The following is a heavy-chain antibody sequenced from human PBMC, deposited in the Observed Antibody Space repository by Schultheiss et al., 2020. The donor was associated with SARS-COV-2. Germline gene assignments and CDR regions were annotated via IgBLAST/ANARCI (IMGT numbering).Heavy chain of an antibody. CDR2: ISAYNGNT. J-gene: IGHJ6*02. Sequence: ASVKVSCKASGGTFSSYAISWVRQAPGQGLEWMGWISAYNGNTNYAQKLQGRVTMTTDTSTSTAYMELRSLRSDDTAVYYCARPKLRFLEWPLLGMDVWGQGTTVTVSS. CDR1: GGTFSSYA. CDR3: ARPKLRFLEWPLLGMDV. D-gene: IGHD3-3*01. V-gene: IGHV1-18*01.